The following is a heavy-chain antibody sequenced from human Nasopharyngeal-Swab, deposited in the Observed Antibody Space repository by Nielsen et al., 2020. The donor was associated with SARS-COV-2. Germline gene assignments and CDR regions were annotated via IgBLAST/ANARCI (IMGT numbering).Heavy chain of an antibody. CDR2: INAGNGNT. Sequence: ASAKVSCKASGYTFTSYAMHWVRQAPGQRLEWMGWINAGNGNTKYSQKFQGRVTITRDTSASTAYMELSSLRSEDTAVYYCARDVDTAMVFDYWGQGTLVTVSS. V-gene: IGHV1-3*01. CDR1: GYTFTSYA. J-gene: IGHJ4*02. D-gene: IGHD5-18*01. CDR3: ARDVDTAMVFDY.